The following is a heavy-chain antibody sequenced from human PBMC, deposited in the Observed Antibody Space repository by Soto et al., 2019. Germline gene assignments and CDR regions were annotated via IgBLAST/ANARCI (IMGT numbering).Heavy chain of an antibody. D-gene: IGHD3-3*01. CDR1: GFTFGSCW. Sequence: EVHLLESGGGLVQPGGSLRLSCAASGFTFGSCWMSWVRQAPGKGLEWVASIKQDGSEKYYVDSVKGRFTISRDNAKNSLYLQMNSLRAEDTAVYYCARLRSGYYFDYWGQGTLVTVSS. V-gene: IGHV3-7*03. CDR3: ARLRSGYYFDY. J-gene: IGHJ4*02. CDR2: IKQDGSEK.